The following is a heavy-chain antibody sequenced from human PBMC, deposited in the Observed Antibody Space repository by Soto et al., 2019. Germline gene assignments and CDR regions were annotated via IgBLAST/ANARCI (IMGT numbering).Heavy chain of an antibody. V-gene: IGHV4-28*01. CDR1: GYPISSSNW. CDR3: ARREIQGPIDY. D-gene: IGHD1-26*01. J-gene: IGHJ4*02. CDR2: IYYSGTT. Sequence: QVQLQESGPGLVKPSDTLSLTCAVSGYPISSSNWWGWIRQPPGKGLEWIGYIYYSGTTYYNPSLKIRVTMSVDTSKNQFSLKLTSVTAVDTAVYYCARREIQGPIDYWGQGTLVTVSS.